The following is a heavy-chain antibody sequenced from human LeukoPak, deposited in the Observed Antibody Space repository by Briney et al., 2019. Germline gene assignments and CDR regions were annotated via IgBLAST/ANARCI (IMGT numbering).Heavy chain of an antibody. D-gene: IGHD3-22*01. J-gene: IGHJ4*02. V-gene: IGHV4-59*01. CDR2: IYYSGST. CDR3: ARLGYDSSGSYYGAHFFDY. Sequence: SETLSLTCTVSGGSMSSYYWSWIRRPPGKGLEWIGYIYYSGSTNYNTSLKSRVTISVDTSKNQFSLKVTSVTAADTAVYYCARLGYDSSGSYYGAHFFDYWGQGTLVTVSS. CDR1: GGSMSSYY.